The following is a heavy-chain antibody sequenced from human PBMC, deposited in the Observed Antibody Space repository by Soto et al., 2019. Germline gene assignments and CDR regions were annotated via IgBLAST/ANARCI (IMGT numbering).Heavy chain of an antibody. Sequence: PSETLSLTCIVSGGSVSSESYYWSWIRQTPWKGLEWIGNVENSGSTKYNPSLKSRVTISVDTSKNQFSLKLSSVTGADTAVYYCARERGDSHWIDPWGQGTLVTASS. CDR3: ARERGDSHWIDP. CDR2: VENSGST. CDR1: GGSVSSESYY. J-gene: IGHJ5*02. V-gene: IGHV4-61*01. D-gene: IGHD2-21*01.